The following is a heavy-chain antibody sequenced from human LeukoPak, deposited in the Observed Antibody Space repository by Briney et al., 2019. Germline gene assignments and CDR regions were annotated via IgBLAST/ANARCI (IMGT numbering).Heavy chain of an antibody. J-gene: IGHJ6*02. CDR3: ARRALFSNGFFLDV. CDR2: IYYGGST. Sequence: SETLSLTCTVSGGSINPYCWAWIRQPPGKGLEWIGHIYYGGSTKYNPSLKTRVTISLDTPKNQFSLELTSMTAADTAVYYCARRALFSNGFFLDVWGQGTTVTVS. D-gene: IGHD3-22*01. V-gene: IGHV4-59*08. CDR1: GGSINPYC.